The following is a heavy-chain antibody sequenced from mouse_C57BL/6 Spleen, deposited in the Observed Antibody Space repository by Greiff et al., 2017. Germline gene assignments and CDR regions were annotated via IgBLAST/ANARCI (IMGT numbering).Heavy chain of an antibody. J-gene: IGHJ2*01. CDR3: ARRDYYVSSYYFDY. CDR2: IYPRDGST. CDR1: GYNFTSYD. V-gene: IGHV1-85*01. Sequence: QVQLQQSGPELVKPGASVKLSCKASGYNFTSYDINWVKQRPGQGLEWIGRIYPRDGSTKYNEKFKGKATLTVDTSSSTAYMELHSLTSEDAAVYFCARRDYYVSSYYFDYWGQGTTLTVSS. D-gene: IGHD1-1*01.